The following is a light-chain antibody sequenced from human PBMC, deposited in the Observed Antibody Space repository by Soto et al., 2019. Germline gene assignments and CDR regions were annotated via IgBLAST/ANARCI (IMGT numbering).Light chain of an antibody. V-gene: IGKV1-39*01. J-gene: IGKJ4*01. Sequence: DIQMTQSPSSLSASVGDRVTITCRASQSISSYLNWYQQKPGKAPKLLIYAASSLQSVVPSRFSGSGSGTDFTLTISILQPEDFATYYCQQSYSTPLTFGGGTKVELK. CDR3: QQSYSTPLT. CDR1: QSISSY. CDR2: AAS.